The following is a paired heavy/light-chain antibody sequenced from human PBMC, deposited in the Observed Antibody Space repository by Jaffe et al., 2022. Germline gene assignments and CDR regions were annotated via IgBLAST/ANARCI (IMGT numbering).Heavy chain of an antibody. J-gene: IGHJ4*02. CDR2: INPSGGSP. V-gene: IGHV1-46*03. D-gene: IGHD5-12*01. CDR1: GYTFTNYY. CDR3: ARVAAVPTGGHFDN. Sequence: QVQLVQSGAEVKKPGASVKVSCKASGYTFTNYYLDWVRQAPGQGLEWMGKINPSGGSPSYAEKFQGRVTMTRDTSTSTVYMELSNLRSADTAVYYCARVAAVPTGGHFDNWGQGTLVTVSP.
Light chain of an antibody. V-gene: IGKV4-1*01. J-gene: IGKJ2*01. CDR2: WAS. CDR1: QSILYSSNNNNY. Sequence: DIVMTQSPDSLAVSLGERATINCKSSQSILYSSNNNNYLAWYQQKPGQPPKLLVYWASTRESGIPDRFSGSGSGTDFTLTISSLQAEDAAVYYCQQYFGSPRTFGQGTKLEIK. CDR3: QQYFGSPRT.